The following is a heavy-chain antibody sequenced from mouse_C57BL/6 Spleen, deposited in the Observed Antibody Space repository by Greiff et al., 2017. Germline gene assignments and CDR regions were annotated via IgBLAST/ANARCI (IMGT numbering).Heavy chain of an antibody. V-gene: IGHV5-9-1*02. J-gene: IGHJ4*01. D-gene: IGHD1-1*01. CDR3: TRYPHYYGSSGAMDY. Sequence: EVQLVESGAGLVKPGGSLQISCAASGFTFSSYAMSWVRQTPEKRLEWVAYISSGGDYIYYADTVKGRFTISRDNARNTLYLQMSSLKSEDASMYYCTRYPHYYGSSGAMDYWGQGPSVTFSS. CDR2: ISSGGDYI. CDR1: GFTFSSYA.